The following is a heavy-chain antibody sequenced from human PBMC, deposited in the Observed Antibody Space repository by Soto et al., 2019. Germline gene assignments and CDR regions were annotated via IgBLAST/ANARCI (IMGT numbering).Heavy chain of an antibody. Sequence: PGGSLRLSCAASGFTFSDHYMDWVRQAPGKGLEWVGRIKNKANSYTTEYAAPVKGRFIISRDNSKNTLYLQLNSLRAEDTAIYYCAKNYQFASWGQGTRVTVSS. CDR3: AKNYQFAS. J-gene: IGHJ4*02. D-gene: IGHD2-2*01. V-gene: IGHV3-72*01. CDR2: IKNKANSYTT. CDR1: GFTFSDHY.